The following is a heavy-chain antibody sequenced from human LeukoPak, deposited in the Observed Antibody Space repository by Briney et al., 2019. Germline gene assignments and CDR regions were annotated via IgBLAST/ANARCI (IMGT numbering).Heavy chain of an antibody. Sequence: GASVKVSCKASGYTFTGYYMHWVRQAPGQGLEWMGWINPNSGGTNYAQKFQGRVTMTRDTSISTAYMELSRLRSDDTAVHYCARGKWMTTVTFRIWGQGTMVTVSS. CDR3: ARGKWMTTVTFRI. CDR2: INPNSGGT. V-gene: IGHV1-2*02. J-gene: IGHJ3*02. CDR1: GYTFTGYY. D-gene: IGHD4-17*01.